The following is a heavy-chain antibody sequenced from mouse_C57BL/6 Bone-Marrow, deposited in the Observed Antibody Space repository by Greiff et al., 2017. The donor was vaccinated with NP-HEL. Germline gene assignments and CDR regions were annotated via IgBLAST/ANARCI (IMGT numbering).Heavy chain of an antibody. D-gene: IGHD2-3*01. V-gene: IGHV2-4*01. CDR3: AKGAMRGVYYAMDY. Sequence: VQLQQSGPGLVQPSQSLSITCTVSGFSLTSYGVHWVRQPPGKGLEWLGVLWSGGSTDYNAAFISRLSISKDNSTSQVFFKMNSLQADDTAIYYCAKGAMRGVYYAMDYWGQGTSVTVSS. CDR1: GFSLTSYG. CDR2: LWSGGST. J-gene: IGHJ4*01.